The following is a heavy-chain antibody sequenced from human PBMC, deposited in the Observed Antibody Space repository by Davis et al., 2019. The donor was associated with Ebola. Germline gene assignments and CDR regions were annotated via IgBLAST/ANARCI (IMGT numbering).Heavy chain of an antibody. CDR3: AREDWLTFPFDY. CDR1: GASISSDNW. V-gene: IGHV4-4*02. J-gene: IGHJ4*02. D-gene: IGHD3-16*01. CDR2: IYHRGST. Sequence: SETLSLTCSVSGASISSDNWWSWVRQPPGKGLEWIGEIYHRGSTNYNPSLKSRVTISVDTSKNQFSLKLSSVTAADTAVYYCAREDWLTFPFDYWGQGTLVTVSS.